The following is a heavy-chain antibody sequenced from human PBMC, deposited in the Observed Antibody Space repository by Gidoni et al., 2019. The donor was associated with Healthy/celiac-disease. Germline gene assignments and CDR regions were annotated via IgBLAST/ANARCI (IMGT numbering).Heavy chain of an antibody. CDR2: IYYSGST. CDR1: GGSISSGGYY. V-gene: IGHV4-31*03. D-gene: IGHD2-15*01. CDR3: AREPRYCSGGSCYSVWYFDL. Sequence: QVQLQESGPGLVKPSQTLSLTCTFSGGSISSGGYYWSWIRQPPGKGLEWIGYIYYSGSTYYNPSLKSRVTISVDTSKNQFSLKLSSVTAADTAVYYCAREPRYCSGGSCYSVWYFDLWGRGTLVTVSS. J-gene: IGHJ2*01.